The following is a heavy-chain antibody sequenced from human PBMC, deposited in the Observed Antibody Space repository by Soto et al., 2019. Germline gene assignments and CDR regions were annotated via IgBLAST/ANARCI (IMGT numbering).Heavy chain of an antibody. D-gene: IGHD6-25*01. CDR3: ARRSASGTHSHFDY. V-gene: IGHV3-23*01. CDR2: IGGSGNT. J-gene: IGHJ4*02. Sequence: PGGSLRLSCAASGFTFSSYAMSWVRQAPGKGLEWVSAIGGSGNTYYADSVKGRFTIFRDTSKDTLYLQMNSLRAEDTALYYCARRSASGTHSHFDYWGQGTLVTVSS. CDR1: GFTFSSYA.